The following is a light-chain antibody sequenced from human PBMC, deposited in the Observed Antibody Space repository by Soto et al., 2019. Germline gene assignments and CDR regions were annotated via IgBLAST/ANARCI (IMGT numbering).Light chain of an antibody. CDR1: QSVNTH. CDR3: QQYKNWPL. V-gene: IGKV3-15*01. CDR2: GAS. J-gene: IGKJ5*01. Sequence: IVMTQSPATMSVSPGERVTLSCTTSQSVNTHVAWYQQKPGQAPRLLLYGASTRATGIPARFSGSGGGTVFTLTISSVQSEDFAFYYCQQYKNWPLFGQGTRLEI.